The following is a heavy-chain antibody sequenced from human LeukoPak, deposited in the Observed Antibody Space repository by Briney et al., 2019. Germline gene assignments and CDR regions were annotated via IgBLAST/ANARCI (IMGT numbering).Heavy chain of an antibody. CDR1: GYTFTGYY. Sequence: GASVKVSCKASGYTFTGYYMHWVRQAPGQGLEWMGWINPNSGGTNYAQKFQGRVTMTRDTSICTAYMELSRLRSDDTAVYYCAREVIEYSSGWYYFDYWGQGTLVTVSS. CDR2: INPNSGGT. J-gene: IGHJ4*02. D-gene: IGHD6-19*01. V-gene: IGHV1-2*02. CDR3: AREVIEYSSGWYYFDY.